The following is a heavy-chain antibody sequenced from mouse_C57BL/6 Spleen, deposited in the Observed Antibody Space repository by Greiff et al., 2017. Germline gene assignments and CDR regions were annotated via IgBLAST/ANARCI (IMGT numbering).Heavy chain of an antibody. CDR3: ASIYYGNFSFDY. V-gene: IGHV1-22*01. CDR1: GYTFTDYN. Sequence: VQLKQSGPELVKPGASVKMSCKASGYTFTDYNMHWVKQSHGKSLEWIGYINPNNGGTSYNQKFKGKATLTVNKSSSTAYMELRSLTSEDSAVYYCASIYYGNFSFDYWGQGTTLTVSS. J-gene: IGHJ2*01. D-gene: IGHD2-1*01. CDR2: INPNNGGT.